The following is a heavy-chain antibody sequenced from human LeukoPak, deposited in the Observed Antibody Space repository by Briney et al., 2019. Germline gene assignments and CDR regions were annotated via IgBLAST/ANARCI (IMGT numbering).Heavy chain of an antibody. V-gene: IGHV3-7*01. Sequence: TGGSLRLSCAASRFTFSNYWMSWVRQAPGQGLEWVANIKEDGSEKYYVDSVKGRFTISRDNAKNSLYLQMNSLRAEDTAVYYCARTIRGYWGQGTLVTVSS. CDR3: ARTIRGY. J-gene: IGHJ4*02. CDR2: IKEDGSEK. D-gene: IGHD3-10*01. CDR1: RFTFSNYW.